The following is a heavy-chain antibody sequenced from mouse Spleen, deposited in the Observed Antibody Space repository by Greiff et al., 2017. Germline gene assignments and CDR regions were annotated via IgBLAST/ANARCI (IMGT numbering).Heavy chain of an antibody. V-gene: IGHV3-6*01. CDR1: GYSITSGYY. CDR2: ISYDGSN. J-gene: IGHJ2*01. D-gene: IGHD4-1*02. Sequence: EVKLMESGPGLVKPPQSLSLTCSVTGYSITSGYYWNWIRQFPGNKLEWMGYISYDGSNNYNPSLKNRISIPRDTSKNQFFLKLNSVTTEDTATYYCAATGDFDYWGQGTTLTVSS. CDR3: AATGDFDY.